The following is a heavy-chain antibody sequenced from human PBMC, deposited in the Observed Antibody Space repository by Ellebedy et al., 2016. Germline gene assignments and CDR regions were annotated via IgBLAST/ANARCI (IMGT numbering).Heavy chain of an antibody. V-gene: IGHV3-30*03. Sequence: GGSLRLSXAASGFTFSSYGMHWVRQAPGKGLEWVAVISYDGSNKYYADSVKGRFTISRDNSKNTLYLQMNSLRAEDTAVYYCAVHPDYWGQGTLVTVSS. CDR3: AVHPDY. J-gene: IGHJ4*02. D-gene: IGHD3-10*02. CDR1: GFTFSSYG. CDR2: ISYDGSNK.